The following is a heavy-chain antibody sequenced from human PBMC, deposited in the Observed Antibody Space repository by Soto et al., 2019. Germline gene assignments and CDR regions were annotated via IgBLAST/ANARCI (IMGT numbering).Heavy chain of an antibody. J-gene: IGHJ6*02. CDR3: AREFGEPYYYYGMDV. Sequence: PSETPSLTCTVSGGSISSYYWSWIRQPAGKGLEWIGRIYTSGSTNYNPSLKSRVTMSVDTSRNQFSLKLSSVTAADTAVYYCAREFGEPYYYYGMDVWGQGTTVTVSS. D-gene: IGHD3-10*01. V-gene: IGHV4-4*07. CDR2: IYTSGST. CDR1: GGSISSYY.